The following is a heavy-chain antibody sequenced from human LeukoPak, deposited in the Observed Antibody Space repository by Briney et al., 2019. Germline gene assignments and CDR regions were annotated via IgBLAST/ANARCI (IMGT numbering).Heavy chain of an antibody. V-gene: IGHV3-20*04. J-gene: IGHJ6*03. CDR2: ITWYGGST. CDR1: GFSFHEHG. Sequence: GGSLRLSCAASGFSFHEHGMSWVRQAPGKGLEGVSGITWYGGSTTYADSVKGRFTISRDNAKNSLYLQMNGLRAEDTALYYCARQNEDIVVVPAATPYYYYYMDVWGKGTTVTVSS. D-gene: IGHD2-2*01. CDR3: ARQNEDIVVVPAATPYYYYYMDV.